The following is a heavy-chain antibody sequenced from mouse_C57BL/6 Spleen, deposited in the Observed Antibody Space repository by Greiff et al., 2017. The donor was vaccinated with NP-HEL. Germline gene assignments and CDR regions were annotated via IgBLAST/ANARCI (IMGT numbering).Heavy chain of an antibody. J-gene: IGHJ3*01. CDR2: ISSGGSYT. CDR3: ARQDYGSSQFAY. V-gene: IGHV5-6*01. D-gene: IGHD1-1*01. CDR1: GFTFSSYG. Sequence: EVMLVESGGDLVKPGGSLKLSCAASGFTFSSYGMSWVRQTPDKRLEWVATISSGGSYTYYPDSVKGRFTISRDNAKNTLYLQMSSLKSEDTAMYYCARQDYGSSQFAYWGQGTLVTVSA.